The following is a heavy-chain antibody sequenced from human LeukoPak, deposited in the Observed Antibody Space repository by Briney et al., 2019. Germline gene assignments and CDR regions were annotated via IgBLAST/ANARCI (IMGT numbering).Heavy chain of an antibody. D-gene: IGHD3-10*01. CDR3: ARGGFGGGYFDD. V-gene: IGHV3-66*02. J-gene: IGHJ4*02. CDR1: GFPVSSNY. CDR2: IYSGDNT. Sequence: GGSLRLSCAASGFPVSSNYMNWVRQAPGKGLEWVSIIYSGDNTYYADSVKGRFTISRDNSKNTSYLKMNSLGAEDTAVYYCARGGFGGGYFDDWGQGTLVTVSS.